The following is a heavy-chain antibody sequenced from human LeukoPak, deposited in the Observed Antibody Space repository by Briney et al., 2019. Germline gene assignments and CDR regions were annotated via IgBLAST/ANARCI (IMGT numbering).Heavy chain of an antibody. V-gene: IGHV4-30-4*01. CDR2: IYYSGST. Sequence: KPSETLSLTCTVSGGSISSGDYYWSWIRQPPGKGLEWIGYIYYSGSTYYNPSLKSRVTISVDTSKNQFSLKLSSVTAADTAVYYCARARSERLGEPEDYWGQGTLVTVSS. CDR3: ARARSERLGEPEDY. CDR1: GGSISSGDYY. D-gene: IGHD3-16*01. J-gene: IGHJ4*02.